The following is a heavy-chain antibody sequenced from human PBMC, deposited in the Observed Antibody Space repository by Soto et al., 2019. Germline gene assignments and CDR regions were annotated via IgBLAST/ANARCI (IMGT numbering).Heavy chain of an antibody. J-gene: IGHJ6*03. Sequence: PGGSLRLSCAASGFTFSSYAMHWVRQAPGKGLEYVSAISSNGGSTYYANSVKGRFTISRDNSKNTLYLQMGSLRAEDMAVYYCAISPFGYYYYYMDVWGKGTTVTVSS. D-gene: IGHD3-10*01. CDR2: ISSNGGST. CDR1: GFTFSSYA. CDR3: AISPFGYYYYYMDV. V-gene: IGHV3-64*01.